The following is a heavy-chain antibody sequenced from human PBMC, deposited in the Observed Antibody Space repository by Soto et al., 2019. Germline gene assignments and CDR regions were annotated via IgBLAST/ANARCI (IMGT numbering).Heavy chain of an antibody. CDR2: IKQDGSEK. CDR1: GFTFSSYW. J-gene: IGHJ3*02. Sequence: GGSLRLSCAASGFTFSSYWMSWVRQAPGKGLEWVANIKQDGSEKYYVDSVKGRFTISRDNAKNSLYLQMNSLRAEDTAVYYCARVRSCSSTSCDDAFDIWGQGTMVTVSS. CDR3: ARVRSCSSTSCDDAFDI. D-gene: IGHD2-2*01. V-gene: IGHV3-7*01.